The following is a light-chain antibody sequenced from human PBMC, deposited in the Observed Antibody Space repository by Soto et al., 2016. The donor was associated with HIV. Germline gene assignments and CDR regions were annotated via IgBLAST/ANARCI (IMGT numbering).Light chain of an antibody. CDR1: NIAGKS. V-gene: IGLV3-21*03. J-gene: IGLJ1*01. CDR3: QVWDSNTDHYV. Sequence: SYVLSQAPSVSVAPGKTATITCGGDNIAGKSVHWYQQEPGQAPVLVVYDDIQRPSGIPERFSGSNSGNTATLTISGVEAGDEADYYCQVWDSNTDHYVFGSGTKVTVL. CDR2: DDI.